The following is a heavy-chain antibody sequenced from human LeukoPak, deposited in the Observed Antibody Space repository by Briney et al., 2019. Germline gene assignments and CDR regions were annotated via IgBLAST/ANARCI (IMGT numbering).Heavy chain of an antibody. J-gene: IGHJ4*02. CDR1: GGSFSGYY. D-gene: IGHD4-17*01. CDR3: ASRGVYGGNSREYFDY. CDR2: INHSGST. V-gene: IGHV4-34*01. Sequence: SETLSLTCAVYGGSFSGYYWSWIRQPPGKGLEWIGEINHSGSTNYNPSLKSRVTISVDTSKNQFSLKLSSVTAADTAVYYCASRGVYGGNSREYFDYWGQGTLVTVSS.